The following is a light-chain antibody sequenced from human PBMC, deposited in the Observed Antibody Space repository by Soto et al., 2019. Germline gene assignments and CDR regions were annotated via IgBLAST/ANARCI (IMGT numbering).Light chain of an antibody. J-gene: IGKJ4*01. Sequence: EIVLAQSPGPPSLSPGERATPSCRASQPVSTYLAWYQQKPGQAPRLLIYDASYRATGIPPRFSGSGSGTDFTLTISSLEPEDFAVYYCQQRSNWLLTFGGGTKVDIK. CDR3: QQRSNWLLT. V-gene: IGKV3-11*01. CDR1: QPVSTY. CDR2: DAS.